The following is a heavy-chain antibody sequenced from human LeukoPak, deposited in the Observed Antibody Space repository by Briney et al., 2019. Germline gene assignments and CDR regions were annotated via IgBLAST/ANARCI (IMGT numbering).Heavy chain of an antibody. J-gene: IGHJ4*02. V-gene: IGHV1-2*02. D-gene: IGHD3-9*01. CDR1: GYTFTGYY. CDR2: INSNSGGT. Sequence: ASVKVSCKASGYTFTGYYMHWVRQAPGQGLEWMVWINSNSGGTNYAQKFQGRVTMTRDTPISTAYMELSRLRSDDTAVYYCARSPHILTGENFDYWGQGTLVTVSS. CDR3: ARSPHILTGENFDY.